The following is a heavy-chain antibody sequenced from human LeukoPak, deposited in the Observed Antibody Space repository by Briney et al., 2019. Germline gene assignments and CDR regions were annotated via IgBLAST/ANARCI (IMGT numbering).Heavy chain of an antibody. CDR3: ARDGDYYGSGSYYALYYYGMDG. J-gene: IGHJ6*02. D-gene: IGHD3-10*01. V-gene: IGHV4-4*07. CDR2: IYTSGST. Sequence: SETLSLTCTVSGASISSYYWSWIRQPAGKGLEWIGRIYTSGSTNYNPSLKSRVTMSVDTSKNQFSLKLSSVTAADTAMYYCARDGDYYGSGSYYALYYYGMDGWGQGTTVTVS. CDR1: GASISSYY.